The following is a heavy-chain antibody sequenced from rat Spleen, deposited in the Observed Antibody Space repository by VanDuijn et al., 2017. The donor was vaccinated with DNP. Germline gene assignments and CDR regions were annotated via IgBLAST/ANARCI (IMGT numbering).Heavy chain of an antibody. V-gene: IGHV3-1*01. CDR1: AYSITTNY. Sequence: EVQLQESGPGLVRPSQSLSLTCSVTAYSITTNYWAWIRKFPGNKMEWMGYISYSGSTNYNPSLKSRISITRDTSKNQFFLQLNSVTTEDTATYYCARWNYGYWYFDFWGPGTMVTVSS. CDR3: ARWNYGYWYFDF. J-gene: IGHJ1*01. CDR2: ISYSGST. D-gene: IGHD1-3*01.